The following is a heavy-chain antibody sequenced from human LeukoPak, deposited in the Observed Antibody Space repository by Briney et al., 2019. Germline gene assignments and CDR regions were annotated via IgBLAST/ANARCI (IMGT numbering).Heavy chain of an antibody. J-gene: IGHJ4*02. Sequence: GGSLRLSCAASGFTVSSNYMSWVRQAPGKGLEWVSYISSSSSTIYYADSVKGRFTISRDNAKNSLYLQMNSLRAEDTAVYYCARDLGYSYDGGRYYFDYWGQGTLVTVSS. CDR2: ISSSSSTI. V-gene: IGHV3-48*01. D-gene: IGHD5-18*01. CDR1: GFTVSSNY. CDR3: ARDLGYSYDGGRYYFDY.